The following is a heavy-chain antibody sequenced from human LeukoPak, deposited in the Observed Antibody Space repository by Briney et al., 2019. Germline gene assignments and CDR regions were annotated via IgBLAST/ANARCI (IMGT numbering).Heavy chain of an antibody. V-gene: IGHV1-3*03. CDR2: ISTGNGNT. CDR3: AREKYFRIGRFDRAYLDD. D-gene: IGHD3-16*01. J-gene: IGHJ4*02. Sequence: ASVKVSCKASASTFSTYAIHCVRQAPGQGLEWMAWISTGNGNTRYSQAFQDRFTITRDTSASTVYMELRGLRSEDRAVYYCAREKYFRIGRFDRAYLDDWGQGTLVTVSS. CDR1: ASTFSTYA.